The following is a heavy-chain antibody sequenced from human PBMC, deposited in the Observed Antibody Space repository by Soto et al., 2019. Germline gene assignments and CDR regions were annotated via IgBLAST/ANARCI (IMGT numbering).Heavy chain of an antibody. D-gene: IGHD6-25*01. V-gene: IGHV3-23*01. CDR3: ANAESSGRQAFDY. CDR1: GFTCSTYA. Sequence: RGSLTLSRAAYGFTCSTYAMSWVRQAPGKGMEWVSTISATDGGTYYADSVTSRLTISRDNSKNTLSLQMNRLRADNTAVYYCANAESSGRQAFDYWGQGTLVTNYS. CDR2: ISATDGGT. J-gene: IGHJ4*02.